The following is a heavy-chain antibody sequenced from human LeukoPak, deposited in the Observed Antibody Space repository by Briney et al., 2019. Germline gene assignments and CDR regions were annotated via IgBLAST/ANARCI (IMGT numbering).Heavy chain of an antibody. CDR3: ARKNGLGYNVYDTLFVFDY. J-gene: IGHJ4*02. D-gene: IGHD5/OR15-5a*01. V-gene: IGHV1-18*01. CDR2: ISAYNGNT. CDR1: GYTFTSYG. Sequence: ASVKVSCKASGYTFTSYGMSWVRQAPGQGLEWMGWISAYNGNTNYAQKLQGRVTMTTDTSTSTAYMELRSLRYGHTAVYYCARKNGLGYNVYDTLFVFDYWGQGTLVTVSS.